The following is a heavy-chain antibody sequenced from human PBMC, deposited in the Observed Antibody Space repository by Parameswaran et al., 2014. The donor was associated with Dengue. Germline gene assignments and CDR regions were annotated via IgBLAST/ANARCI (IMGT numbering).Heavy chain of an antibody. V-gene: IGHV3-11*01. CDR3: ARGRSSANY. CDR2: ISGSGTTI. J-gene: IGHJ4*02. D-gene: IGHD2-15*01. Sequence: VRQAPGKGLEWISYISGSGTTIFYADSLKGRFTISRDNTKNSLYLQMNSLRAEDTAVYYCARGRSSANYWGQGTLVTVSS.